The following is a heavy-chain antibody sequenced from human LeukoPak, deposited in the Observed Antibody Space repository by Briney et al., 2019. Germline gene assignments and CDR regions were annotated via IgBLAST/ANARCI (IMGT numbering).Heavy chain of an antibody. D-gene: IGHD4-23*01. CDR1: GGSIRGFF. Sequence: SETLSLTCTVSGGSIRGFFWSWIRQPPGKGLEWIGYIFYSGGTYYNPSLMSRVTISIDMSTNQFSLKLTSVTAAGTAVYYCARHDYGGNSAWFDPWGQGTLVIVSS. V-gene: IGHV4-59*01. CDR3: ARHDYGGNSAWFDP. J-gene: IGHJ5*02. CDR2: IFYSGGT.